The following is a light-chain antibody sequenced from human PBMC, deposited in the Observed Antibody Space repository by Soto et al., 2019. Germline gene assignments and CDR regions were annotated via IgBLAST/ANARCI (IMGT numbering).Light chain of an antibody. Sequence: EIQMTQSPSTLSESVGDRVTMTRRASQSISSWLAWYQQKPGKATKLLIYAASSLQSGVKSRFSGSGSGTDFTLTIRSIEPEDFAVYYCKQHSNWHPPLGQGPKVDIK. J-gene: IGKJ1*01. CDR3: KQHSNWHPP. CDR1: QSISSW. CDR2: AAS. V-gene: IGKV1-5*01.